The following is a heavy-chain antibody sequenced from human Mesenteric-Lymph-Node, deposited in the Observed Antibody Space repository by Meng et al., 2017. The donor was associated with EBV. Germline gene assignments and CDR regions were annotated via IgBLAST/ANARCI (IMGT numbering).Heavy chain of an antibody. V-gene: IGHV4-30-4*01. CDR1: GGSITSDGYY. D-gene: IGHD3-10*01. CDR2: IYYGGSA. Sequence: QLQLQESGSGLVNPSXXLSLTCAVPGGSITSDGYYWSWIRQPPGKGLEWIGYIYYGGSAYYNPSLKSRVTISVDTSKNQFSLKLTSVTAADTAVYYCARDFHHDYYGSGNYPNWGQGTLVTVSS. J-gene: IGHJ4*02. CDR3: ARDFHHDYYGSGNYPN.